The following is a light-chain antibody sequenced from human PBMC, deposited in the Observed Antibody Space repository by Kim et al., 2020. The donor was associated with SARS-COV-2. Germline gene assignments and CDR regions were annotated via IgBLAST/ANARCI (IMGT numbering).Light chain of an antibody. CDR2: NAS. J-gene: IGKJ4*01. V-gene: IGKV3-15*01. CDR1: QSVSSY. CDR3: HQYNDWPLT. Sequence: VFLGDRATLTCRASQSVSSYLAWYQQKPGQAPSVLIYNASSRATGFPARFSGSGYGTEFTLTISSLQSEDFAVYYCHQYNDWPLTFGGGTKVDIK.